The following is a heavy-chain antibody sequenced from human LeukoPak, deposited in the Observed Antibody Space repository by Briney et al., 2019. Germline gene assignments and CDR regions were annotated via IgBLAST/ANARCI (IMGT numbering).Heavy chain of an antibody. D-gene: IGHD6-13*01. CDR1: GYTFTGYY. J-gene: IGHJ4*02. CDR3: ARDFTGYSSSWYRQTLDY. CDR2: INPNSGGT. V-gene: IGHV1-2*02. Sequence: GASVKVSCKASGYTFTGYYMHWVRQAPGQGLEWMGWINPNSGGTNYAQRFQGRVTRTRDTSISTAYMELSRLRSDDTAVYYCARDFTGYSSSWYRQTLDYWGQGTLVTVSS.